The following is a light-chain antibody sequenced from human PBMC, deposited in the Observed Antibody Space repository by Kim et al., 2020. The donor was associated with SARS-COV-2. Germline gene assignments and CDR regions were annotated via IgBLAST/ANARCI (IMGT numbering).Light chain of an antibody. V-gene: IGLV3-19*01. CDR3: NSRDSSGNHLV. J-gene: IGLJ2*01. CDR1: SLRSYY. Sequence: SSELTQDPAVSVALGQTVRITCQGDSLRSYYASWYQQKPGQAPVLVIYGKNNRPSGIPDQFSGSSSGNTASLTITGAQAEDEADYYRNSRDSSGNHLVFG. CDR2: GKN.